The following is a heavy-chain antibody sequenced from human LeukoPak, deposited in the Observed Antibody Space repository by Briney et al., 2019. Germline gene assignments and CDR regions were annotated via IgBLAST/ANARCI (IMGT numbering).Heavy chain of an antibody. D-gene: IGHD3-22*01. CDR3: AREAGYYDSSGYLDY. CDR2: INPSGGST. J-gene: IGHJ4*02. CDR1: GYTFTSYY. Sequence: ASVKVSCKASGYTFTSYYIHWVRQAPGQGLEWMGIINPSGGSTSYAQKFQGRVTMTRDMSTSTVYMELSSLRSEDTAVYYCAREAGYYDSSGYLDYWGQGTLVTVSS. V-gene: IGHV1-46*01.